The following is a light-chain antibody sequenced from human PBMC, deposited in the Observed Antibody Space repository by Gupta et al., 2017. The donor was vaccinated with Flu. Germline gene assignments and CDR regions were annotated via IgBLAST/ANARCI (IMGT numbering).Light chain of an antibody. J-gene: IGLJ3*02. CDR1: SSNLGGGYD. CDR3: QSSDSSRSGWV. Sequence: STVISSNLGGGYDVIWYQHPSETTPKLLIYGNVSRHSAAPDRFSGTKSATSASVAIXVXQAEDVXDYYWQSSDSSRSGWVFGGGTKLTVL. V-gene: IGLV1-40*01. CDR2: GNV.